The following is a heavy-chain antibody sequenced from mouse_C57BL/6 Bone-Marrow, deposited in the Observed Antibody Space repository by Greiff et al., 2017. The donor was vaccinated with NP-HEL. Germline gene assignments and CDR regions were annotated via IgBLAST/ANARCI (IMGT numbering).Heavy chain of an antibody. D-gene: IGHD2-2*01. CDR1: GYTFTSYW. V-gene: IGHV1-64*01. CDR3: ARGLLWLRRRDYYAMDY. J-gene: IGHJ4*01. Sequence: QVQLQQPGAELVKPGASVKLSCKASGYTFTSYWMHWVKQRPGQGLEWIGMIHPNSGSTNYNEKFKSKATLTVDKSSSTAYMQLSSLTCEDSAVYDCARGLLWLRRRDYYAMDYGGQGTSVTVSS. CDR2: IHPNSGST.